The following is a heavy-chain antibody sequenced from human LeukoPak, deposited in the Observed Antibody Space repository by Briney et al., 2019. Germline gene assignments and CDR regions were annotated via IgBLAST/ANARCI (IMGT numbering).Heavy chain of an antibody. J-gene: IGHJ5*02. Sequence: SETLSLTCTVSGGSISSYYWSWIRQPPGKGLEWIGYIYYSGSTNYNPSLKSRVTISVDTSKNQFSLKLSSVTAADTAVYYCARDPRDRYSYGYHWFDPWGQGTLVTVSS. CDR3: ARDPRDRYSYGYHWFDP. V-gene: IGHV4-59*01. CDR2: IYYSGST. CDR1: GGSISSYY. D-gene: IGHD5-18*01.